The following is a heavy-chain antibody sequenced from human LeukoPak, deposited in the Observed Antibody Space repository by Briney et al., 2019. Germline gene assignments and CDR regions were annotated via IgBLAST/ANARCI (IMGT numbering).Heavy chain of an antibody. Sequence: PSETLSLTCAVYGGSFSSNYWSWVRQPPGKGLEWVGVINHSGSTNYNPSLKSRVTISGDTSKNQFSLRLSSVTAADTDVYYCARGGTPSSSWYKEGKYYFDYWGQGTLVTVSS. J-gene: IGHJ4*02. CDR2: INHSGST. V-gene: IGHV4-34*01. CDR1: GGSFSSNY. D-gene: IGHD6-13*01. CDR3: ARGGTPSSSWYKEGKYYFDY.